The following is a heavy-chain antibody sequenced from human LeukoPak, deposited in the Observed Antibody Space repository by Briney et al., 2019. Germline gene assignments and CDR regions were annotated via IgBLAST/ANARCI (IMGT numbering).Heavy chain of an antibody. CDR1: GGDSISNGRYY. J-gene: IGHJ6*02. CDR2: INYSGNT. CDR3: ARHSDGWYWGGTGLDV. Sequence: PSETLSLTCSVSGGDSISNGRYYWGWIRQAPEKGLEWIGSINYSGNTLYTPSLQSRVTISVDTSKDQFSLRLTSVTAADSALYYCARHSDGWYWGGTGLDVWGRGTTVIVSS. V-gene: IGHV4-39*01. D-gene: IGHD6-19*01.